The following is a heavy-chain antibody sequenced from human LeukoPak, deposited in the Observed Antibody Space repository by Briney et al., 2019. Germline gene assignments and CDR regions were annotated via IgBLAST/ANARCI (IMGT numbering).Heavy chain of an antibody. D-gene: IGHD3-16*01. V-gene: IGHV3-53*01. CDR2: IYSDGST. Sequence: GGSLRLSCAASGFTVSRNYMSWVRQAPGKGLEWVSIIYSDGSTYYADSVKGRFTISRDNSKNTLYLQMNTLRAEDTAVYYCARDLGRGWDYWGQGTLVTVSS. J-gene: IGHJ4*02. CDR3: ARDLGRGWDY. CDR1: GFTVSRNY.